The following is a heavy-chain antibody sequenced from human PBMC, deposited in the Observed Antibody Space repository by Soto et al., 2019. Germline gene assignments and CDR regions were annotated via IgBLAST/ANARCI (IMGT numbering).Heavy chain of an antibody. D-gene: IGHD2-15*01. CDR1: GYSFTSYW. Sequence: GESLKISCKGSGYSFTSYWIGWVRQMPGKGLEWMGIIYPGDSDTRYSPSFQGQVTISADKSISTAYLQWSSLKAPDTAMYYWARHRRSSSGARDAFDIWGQWTMVTVSS. CDR2: IYPGDSDT. CDR3: ARHRRSSSGARDAFDI. V-gene: IGHV5-51*01. J-gene: IGHJ3*02.